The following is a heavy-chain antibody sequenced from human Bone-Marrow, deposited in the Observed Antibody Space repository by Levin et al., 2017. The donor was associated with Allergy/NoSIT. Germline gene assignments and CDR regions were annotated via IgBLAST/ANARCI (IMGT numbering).Heavy chain of an antibody. Sequence: SVKVSCKASGGTFSSYAITWVRQAPGQGLEWMGGIIPLFRTTAYAQKFQGRVTITADKSTNTANMELNTLRSDDTAVYYCAITGRGLRQFDSYVGDWFDPWGQGTLVTVSS. CDR2: IIPLFRTT. V-gene: IGHV1-69*06. CDR3: AITGRGLRQFDSYVGDWFDP. J-gene: IGHJ5*02. CDR1: GGTFSSYA. D-gene: IGHD3-9*01.